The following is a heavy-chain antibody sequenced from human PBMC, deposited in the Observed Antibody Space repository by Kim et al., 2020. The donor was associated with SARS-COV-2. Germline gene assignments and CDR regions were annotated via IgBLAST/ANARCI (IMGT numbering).Heavy chain of an antibody. Sequence: YTPSLKSRVTISVDTSKNQFSLKLSSVTAADTAVYYCARPLGSFDSSGFLYWGQGTLVTVSS. CDR3: ARPLGSFDSSGFLY. V-gene: IGHV4-39*01. J-gene: IGHJ4*02. D-gene: IGHD3-22*01.